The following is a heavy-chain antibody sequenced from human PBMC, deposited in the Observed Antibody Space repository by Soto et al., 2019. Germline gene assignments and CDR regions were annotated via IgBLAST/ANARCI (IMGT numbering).Heavy chain of an antibody. J-gene: IGHJ6*03. V-gene: IGHV1-18*01. CDR3: ARVSGGRFLEWSFSGYMDV. CDR2: ISAYNGNT. Sequence: ASVKVSCKASGYTFTSYGISWVRQAPGQGLEWMGWISAYNGNTNYAQKLQGRVTMTTDTSTSTAYMELRSLRSDDTAVYYCARVSGGRFLEWSFSGYMDVWGKGTTVTVSS. D-gene: IGHD3-3*01. CDR1: GYTFTSYG.